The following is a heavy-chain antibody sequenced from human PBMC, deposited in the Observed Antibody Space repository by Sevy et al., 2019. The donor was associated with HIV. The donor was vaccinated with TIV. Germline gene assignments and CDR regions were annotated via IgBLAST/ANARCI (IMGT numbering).Heavy chain of an antibody. V-gene: IGHV3-30-3*01. CDR1: GFTFSSYA. D-gene: IGHD3-10*01. J-gene: IGHJ4*02. CDR2: ISYDGSNK. Sequence: GGSLRLSCAASGFTFSSYAMHWVHQAPGKGLEWVAVISYDGSNKYYADSVKGRFTISRDNSKNTLYLQMNSLRAEDTAVYYCAREEVLLWFGELPPWYFDYWGQGTLVTVSS. CDR3: AREEVLLWFGELPPWYFDY.